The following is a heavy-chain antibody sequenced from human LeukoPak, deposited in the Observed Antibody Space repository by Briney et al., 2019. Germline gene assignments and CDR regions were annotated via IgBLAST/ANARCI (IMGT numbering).Heavy chain of an antibody. CDR3: ARDPNYRWLRPTAFDP. CDR2: ISGYSCDT. D-gene: IGHD5-12*01. V-gene: IGHV1-18*01. CDR1: GYTFTNFG. J-gene: IGHJ5*02. Sequence: GASVKVSCKASGYTFTNFGITWVRQGPGHGLEWVGWISGYSCDTGFAQNFQDRVTLTTDTSTKTTYMELRSLRSDDTALYSCARDPNYRWLRPTAFDPWGQRTLVIVSS.